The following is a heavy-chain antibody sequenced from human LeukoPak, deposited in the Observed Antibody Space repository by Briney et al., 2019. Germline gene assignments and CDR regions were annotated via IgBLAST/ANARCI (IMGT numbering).Heavy chain of an antibody. J-gene: IGHJ4*02. Sequence: ASVKVSCKASGYTFTSYDINWVRQATGQGLEWMGWMNPNSGNTGYAQKFQGRVTITRNTSISTAYMELSSLRSEDTAVYYCARGRVISRVVDYWGQGTLVTVSS. V-gene: IGHV1-8*03. CDR3: ARGRVISRVVDY. CDR1: GYTFTSYD. D-gene: IGHD3-3*01. CDR2: MNPNSGNT.